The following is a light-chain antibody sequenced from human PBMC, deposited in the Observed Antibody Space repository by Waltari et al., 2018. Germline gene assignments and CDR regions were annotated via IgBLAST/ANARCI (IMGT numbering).Light chain of an antibody. J-gene: IGKJ1*01. CDR2: AAS. CDR1: QGISSW. Sequence: IQMTQSPSSVSASVGDRVTITCRAGQGISSWLAGYQQKPGKAPRFLIYAASALQSGVPSRFSGSGSELHFTLTINNLQPEDFATYYCQQANSFPWTFGQGTKVEIK. V-gene: IGKV1-12*01. CDR3: QQANSFPWT.